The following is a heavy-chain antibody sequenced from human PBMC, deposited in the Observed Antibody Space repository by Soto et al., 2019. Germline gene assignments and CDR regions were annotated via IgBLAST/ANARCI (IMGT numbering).Heavy chain of an antibody. CDR3: ARMDGDYNYYGLDV. Sequence: QVTXKESGPVLVKPTETLTLTCSVSGFSLTNGRMGVSWIRQPPGKALEWLAHFFSDAERSYSTSMQSRLNMYKDSSGSQVVLTMTNMAPADTATYFCARMDGDYNYYGLDVWGHGIAVTVSS. V-gene: IGHV2-26*01. CDR1: GFSLTNGRMG. J-gene: IGHJ6*02. D-gene: IGHD4-17*01. CDR2: FFSDAER.